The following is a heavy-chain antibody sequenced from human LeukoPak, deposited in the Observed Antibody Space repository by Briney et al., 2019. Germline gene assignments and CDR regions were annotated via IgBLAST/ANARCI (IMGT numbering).Heavy chain of an antibody. CDR2: IRSKAYGGTT. CDR3: TRAGAVAGVFDY. J-gene: IGHJ4*02. V-gene: IGHV3-49*04. CDR1: GFTFGDYA. Sequence: GGSLRLSCTASGFTFGDYATSWVRQAPGKGLEWVGFIRSKAYGGTTEYAASVKGRFTISRDDSKSVAYLQMNSLKTEDTAVYYCTRAGAVAGVFDYWGQGTLVTVSS. D-gene: IGHD6-19*01.